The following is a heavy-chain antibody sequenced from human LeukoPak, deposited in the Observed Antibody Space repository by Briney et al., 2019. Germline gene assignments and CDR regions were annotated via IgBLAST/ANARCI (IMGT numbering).Heavy chain of an antibody. J-gene: IGHJ3*02. CDR1: GGSISSYY. CDR2: IYYSGST. V-gene: IGHV4-59*01. CDR3: ARSKYNGAFDI. D-gene: IGHD1-14*01. Sequence: PSETLSLTCTVSGGSISSYYWSWIRQPPGKGLEWIGYIYYSGSTNYNPSLKSRVTIPVDTSKNQFSLKLSSVTAADTAAYYCARSKYNGAFDIWGQGTMVTVSS.